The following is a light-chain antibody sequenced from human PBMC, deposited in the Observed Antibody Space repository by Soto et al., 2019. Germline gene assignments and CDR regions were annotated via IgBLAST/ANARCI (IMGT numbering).Light chain of an antibody. V-gene: IGLV7-46*02. Sequence: QAVVTQEPSLTVSPGGTVTLTCGSSTXTVTSGHYPYWFQQKPGQAPRTLIYDTNNRQSWTPARFSGSLLGGKAALSLLGAQPEDEGEYYCLLSYSGARVFGGGTKVTVL. J-gene: IGLJ3*02. CDR3: LLSYSGARV. CDR1: TXTVTSGHY. CDR2: DTN.